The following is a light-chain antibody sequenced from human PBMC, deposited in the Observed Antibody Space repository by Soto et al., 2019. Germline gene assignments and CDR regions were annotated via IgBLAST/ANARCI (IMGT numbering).Light chain of an antibody. CDR1: QSVSNNY. V-gene: IGKV3-20*01. Sequence: EIVLTKSPGTLSLSPGERATLSCRTSQSVSNNYLAWYQQKPGQAPRLLIYGASSRATGVPDRFSGSGSGTDFTLSISRLEPEDFAVYYCQQYSNLWTFGQGTKVDIK. CDR3: QQYSNLWT. CDR2: GAS. J-gene: IGKJ1*01.